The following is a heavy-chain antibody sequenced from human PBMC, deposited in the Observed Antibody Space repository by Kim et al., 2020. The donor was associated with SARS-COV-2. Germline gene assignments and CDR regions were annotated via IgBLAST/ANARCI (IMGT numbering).Heavy chain of an antibody. J-gene: IGHJ4*02. CDR2: INAGNGYT. CDR3: ASWWFGKNYFDN. Sequence: ASVKVSCKASGYTFTTYDIHWVRPAPGQGLEWMGWINAGNGYTRYSQNFQGRVTTTRDTSASTAYMELSSLKSEDTAVYYCASWWFGKNYFDNCGQGTLVTVSS. CDR1: GYTFTTYD. D-gene: IGHD3-10*01. V-gene: IGHV1-3*01.